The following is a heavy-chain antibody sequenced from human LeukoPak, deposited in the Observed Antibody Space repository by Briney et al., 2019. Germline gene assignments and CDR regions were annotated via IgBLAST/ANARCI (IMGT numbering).Heavy chain of an antibody. J-gene: IGHJ4*02. CDR2: ITKKANSYTT. CDR3: ARVVCVGNCYSDY. Sequence: GGPLSLSCAASGFTINDHYLNWVRQPPGKGLEWVGCITKKANSYTTAYPASVKGRFTVSRHDFRNSLYVQMNSLKTDDAARSHGARVVCVGNCYSDYWGRGILVTVSS. CDR1: GFTINDHY. D-gene: IGHD2-21*02. V-gene: IGHV3-72*01.